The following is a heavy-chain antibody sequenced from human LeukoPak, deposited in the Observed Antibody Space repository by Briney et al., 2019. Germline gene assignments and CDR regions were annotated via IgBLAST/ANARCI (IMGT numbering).Heavy chain of an antibody. CDR2: ICSGGET. V-gene: IGHV3-66*01. CDR3: ARDRGAYYYDTGY. J-gene: IGHJ4*02. D-gene: IGHD3-22*01. CDR1: GFTVSSNY. Sequence: GGSLRLSCVTSGFTVSSNYMNGVRQAPGKGLEWVSVICSGGETYYADSVKGRFTISRDNSKNTLYLQMNSLRAEDTAVYYCARDRGAYYYDTGYWGQGTLVTVSS.